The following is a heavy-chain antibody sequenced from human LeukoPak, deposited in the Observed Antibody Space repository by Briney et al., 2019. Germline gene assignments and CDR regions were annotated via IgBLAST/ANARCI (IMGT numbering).Heavy chain of an antibody. D-gene: IGHD2-2*01. J-gene: IGHJ5*02. Sequence: SQTLSLTCTVSGASIRSYYWSWIRQPPGKGLEWIGYIYYTGSTNYNPSLNSRITISIDTSKNQFFLNLSSVTAADTAIYYCARQRYTRGTSYNWFDPWGQGTLVTVSS. V-gene: IGHV4-59*08. CDR3: ARQRYTRGTSYNWFDP. CDR2: IYYTGST. CDR1: GASIRSYY.